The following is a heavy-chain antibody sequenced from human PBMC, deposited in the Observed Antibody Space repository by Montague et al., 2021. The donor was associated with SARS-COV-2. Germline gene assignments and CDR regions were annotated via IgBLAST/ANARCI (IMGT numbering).Heavy chain of an antibody. J-gene: IGHJ4*02. Sequence: TLSLTCTVSGGSISSGGYYWSWIRRHPGKGLEWIGYIYYSGXTXYXXXXKXRVTISVNTSKNQFSPKLSSVTAADTAVYYCARARIQLWAVKEFDYWGQGTLVTVSS. CDR2: IYYSGXT. CDR3: ARARIQLWAVKEFDY. V-gene: IGHV4-31*03. D-gene: IGHD5-18*01. CDR1: GGSISSGGYY.